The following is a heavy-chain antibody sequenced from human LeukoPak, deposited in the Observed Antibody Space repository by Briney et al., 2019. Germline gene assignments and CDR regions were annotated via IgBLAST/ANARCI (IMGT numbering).Heavy chain of an antibody. CDR2: FKSKTDGGTT. Sequence: PGGSLRLSCVASGFTCSNAWMNWVRQAPGKGLELVGRFKSKTDGGTTDYAAPVKGRFTISRDDSKNTLYLQMNSLKTEDTAVYYCTTDEDYDILTGYSAGGWGQGTLVTVSS. V-gene: IGHV3-15*07. J-gene: IGHJ4*02. D-gene: IGHD3-9*01. CDR3: TTDEDYDILTGYSAGG. CDR1: GFTCSNAW.